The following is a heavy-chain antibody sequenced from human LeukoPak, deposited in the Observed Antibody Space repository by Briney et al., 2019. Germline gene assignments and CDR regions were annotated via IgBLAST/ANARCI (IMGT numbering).Heavy chain of an antibody. CDR1: GFTVSSNNNY. J-gene: IGHJ1*01. D-gene: IGHD6-19*01. CDR2: IYSGGRT. V-gene: IGHV3-53*01. Sequence: PGGSLRLSCAASGFTVSSNNNYMSWVRQAPGKGLEWVPVIYSGGRTDYADFVKGRFTISRDNSKNTLYLQMNSLRADDTAVYYCARSRDSSGWYPFQHWGQGTLVTVSS. CDR3: ARSRDSSGWYPFQH.